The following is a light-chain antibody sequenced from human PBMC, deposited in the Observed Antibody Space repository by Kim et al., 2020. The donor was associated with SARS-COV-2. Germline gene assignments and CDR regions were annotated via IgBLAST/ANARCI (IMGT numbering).Light chain of an antibody. CDR3: YSAADNKGV. CDR1: LLAKKY. V-gene: IGLV3-27*01. J-gene: IGLJ3*02. CDR2: KHN. Sequence: SYELTQPSSVSVSPGQTARITCSGDLLAKKYARWFQQKPGQAPVVVIYKHNERPSGIPVRFSGSSSGTTVTLTISGAQVEDEADYYCYSAADNKGVFGGGTKLTVL.